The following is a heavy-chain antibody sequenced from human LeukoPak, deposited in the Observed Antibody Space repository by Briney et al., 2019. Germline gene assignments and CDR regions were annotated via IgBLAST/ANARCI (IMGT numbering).Heavy chain of an antibody. CDR2: ISISGTYI. Sequence: TGGSLRPSCAASGFILSDYNMNWVRQPPGKGLEWVSFISISGTYITYADSVKGRFTISRDNAKNSLYLQMNSLRAEDTAVYYCARDLSATARAYDYWGQGTLVTVSS. V-gene: IGHV3-21*01. CDR3: ARDLSATARAYDY. J-gene: IGHJ4*02. CDR1: GFILSDYN. D-gene: IGHD2-15*01.